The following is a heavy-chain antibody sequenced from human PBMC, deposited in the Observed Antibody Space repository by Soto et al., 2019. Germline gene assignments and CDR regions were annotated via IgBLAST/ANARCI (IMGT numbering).Heavy chain of an antibody. D-gene: IGHD6-25*01. V-gene: IGHV3-30*18. Sequence: QVQLVESGGGVVQPGRSLRLSCAASGFSFSIYGMHWVRQAPGKGLEWVAVISYDGSNKQYADSVKGRFTISRDNSKNSVYSHMNSLRTEDAAVYYGAKDDLYHCSSSSGYDFDSWGQGTLVTVSS. CDR1: GFSFSIYG. CDR3: AKDDLYHCSSSSGYDFDS. CDR2: ISYDGSNK. J-gene: IGHJ4*02.